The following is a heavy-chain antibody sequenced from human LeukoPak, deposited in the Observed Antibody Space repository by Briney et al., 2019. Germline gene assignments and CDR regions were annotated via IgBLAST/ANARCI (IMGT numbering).Heavy chain of an antibody. Sequence: ASVKVSCKASGYTFTNYGISWVRQAPGQGLEWMGWISAYNGNTNYAQKLQGRVTMTTDTSTSTAYMELRSLRSDDTAVYYCARCRYFDWLTLNYFDYWGQGTLVTVSS. CDR2: ISAYNGNT. J-gene: IGHJ4*02. CDR3: ARCRYFDWLTLNYFDY. V-gene: IGHV1-18*01. D-gene: IGHD3-9*01. CDR1: GYTFTNYG.